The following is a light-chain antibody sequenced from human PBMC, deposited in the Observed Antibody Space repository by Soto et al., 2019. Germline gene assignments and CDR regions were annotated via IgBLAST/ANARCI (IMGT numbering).Light chain of an antibody. Sequence: QSALTQPPSASGSPGQSVTISCTGTSSDVGAYDYVSWYQQHPGKAPKLMIYEINKRPSGVPDRFSGSKSGNTASLTVSGLQAEDEADYYCSSYTSSSTPLYVFGTGTKLTVL. CDR1: SSDVGAYDY. CDR2: EIN. CDR3: SSYTSSSTPLYV. V-gene: IGLV2-8*01. J-gene: IGLJ1*01.